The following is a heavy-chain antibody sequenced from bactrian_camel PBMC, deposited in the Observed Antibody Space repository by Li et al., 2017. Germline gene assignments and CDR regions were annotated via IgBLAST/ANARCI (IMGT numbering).Heavy chain of an antibody. J-gene: IGHJ4*01. V-gene: IGHV3S32*01. CDR1: GYTYARGC. D-gene: IGHD2*01. CDR2: IIGGDGST. Sequence: VQLVESGGGSVQVGESLRLSCVASGYTYARGCRGFIRQAPGKQREWVAIIGGDGSTDYADSVKGRFTTSQDNAKKTLFLQMNSLKPEDTAVYYCAADSLNRGGSPLRQGTQVTVS.